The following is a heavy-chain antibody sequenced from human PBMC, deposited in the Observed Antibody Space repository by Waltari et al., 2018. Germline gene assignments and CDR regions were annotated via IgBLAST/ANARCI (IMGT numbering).Heavy chain of an antibody. CDR1: GGTFSSYA. CDR3: ARDRMGYCSGGSCYYGWFDP. CDR2: IIPIFGTA. V-gene: IGHV1-69*08. J-gene: IGHJ5*02. Sequence: QVQLVQSGAEVKKPGSSVKVSCKASGGTFSSYAISWVRQAPGPGLEWMGRIIPIFGTANYAQKFQGRVTITADKSTSTAYMELSSLRSEDTAVYYCARDRMGYCSGGSCYYGWFDPWGQGTLVTVSS. D-gene: IGHD2-15*01.